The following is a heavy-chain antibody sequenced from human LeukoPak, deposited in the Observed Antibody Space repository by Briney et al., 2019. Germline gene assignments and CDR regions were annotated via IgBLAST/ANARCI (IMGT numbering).Heavy chain of an antibody. D-gene: IGHD5-18*01. V-gene: IGHV3-48*04. CDR3: ARHLSGVTGYTYGRGIDY. Sequence: GGSLRLSCATSGFTFSAYSLSWVRQAPGKGLEWVSHITRPGTTTYYAESVRGRFTISRDNAKTSLYLQMNSLRAEDTAVYYCARHLSGVTGYTYGRGIDYWGQGTLVTVSS. J-gene: IGHJ4*02. CDR2: ITRPGTTT. CDR1: GFTFSAYS.